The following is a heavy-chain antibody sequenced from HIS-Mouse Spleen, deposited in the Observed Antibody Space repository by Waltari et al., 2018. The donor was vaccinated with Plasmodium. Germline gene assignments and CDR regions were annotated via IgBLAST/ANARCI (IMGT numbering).Heavy chain of an antibody. Sequence: QVQLPQWGAGLLKPSETLPLTSPVYGGSFSGSSWSWIRQPPGKGLEWIGEINHSGSTNYNPSLKSRVTISVDTSKNQFSLKLSSVTAADTAVYYCARAYYDFWSGYRFDYWGQGTLVTVSS. J-gene: IGHJ4*02. CDR1: GGSFSGSS. V-gene: IGHV4-34*01. CDR3: ARAYYDFWSGYRFDY. CDR2: INHSGST. D-gene: IGHD3-3*01.